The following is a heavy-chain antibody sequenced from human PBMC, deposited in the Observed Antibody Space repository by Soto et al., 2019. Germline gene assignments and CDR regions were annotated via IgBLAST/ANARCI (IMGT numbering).Heavy chain of an antibody. CDR3: ARDRMKGYCSSTSCPGAFDY. CDR1: GFTFSSYG. V-gene: IGHV3-33*01. CDR2: IWYDGSNK. J-gene: IGHJ4*02. D-gene: IGHD2-2*01. Sequence: QVQLVESGGGVVQPGRSLRLSCAASGFTFSSYGMHWVRQAPGKGLEWVAVIWYDGSNKYYADSVKGRFTISRDNSKNTLYLQMNSLRAEDTAVYYRARDRMKGYCSSTSCPGAFDYWGQGTLVTVSS.